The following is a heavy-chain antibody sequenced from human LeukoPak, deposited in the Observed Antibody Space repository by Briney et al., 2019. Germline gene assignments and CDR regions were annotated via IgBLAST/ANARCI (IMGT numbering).Heavy chain of an antibody. CDR3: ARGGEQLVREGSIDY. D-gene: IGHD6-6*01. CDR2: ISAYNGNT. V-gene: IGHV1-18*01. CDR1: GYTFTSYG. Sequence: ASVKVSCKASGYTFTSYGISWVRQAPGQGLEWMGWISAYNGNTNYAQKLQGRVTMTTDTSTSTAYMELRSLRSDDTAVYYCARGGEQLVREGSIDYWGQGTLVTVSS. J-gene: IGHJ4*02.